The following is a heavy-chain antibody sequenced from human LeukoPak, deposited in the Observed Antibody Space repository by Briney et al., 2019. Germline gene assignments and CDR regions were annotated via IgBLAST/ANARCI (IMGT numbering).Heavy chain of an antibody. J-gene: IGHJ4*02. CDR2: IWYDGSNK. CDR3: AKDYYGPSGGIDY. Sequence: GGSLRLSCAASGFTFSNYGMHWVRQAPGKGLEWVAVIWYDGSNKYYADSVKGRFIISRDNSKNTLYLQMSSLRAEDTAVYYCAKDYYGPSGGIDYWGQGTLVTVSS. V-gene: IGHV3-33*06. CDR1: GFTFSNYG. D-gene: IGHD3-10*01.